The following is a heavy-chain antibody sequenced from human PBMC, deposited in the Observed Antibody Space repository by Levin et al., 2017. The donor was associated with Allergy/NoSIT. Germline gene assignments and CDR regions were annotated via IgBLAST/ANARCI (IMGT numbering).Heavy chain of an antibody. V-gene: IGHV4-30-2*01. J-gene: IGHJ4*02. CDR1: GGSIRSDGYS. CDR3: ARYSGSGASAYFFDY. D-gene: IGHD3-10*01. CDR2: IYPSGNA. Sequence: SQTLSLPCAVSGGSIRSDGYSWNWIRQPPGKGLEWVGNIYPSGNAYYNPSLKSRVTISIDRSKNRFSLRLRSVTAADTAVYFCARYSGSGASAYFFDYWGQGTLVTVSS.